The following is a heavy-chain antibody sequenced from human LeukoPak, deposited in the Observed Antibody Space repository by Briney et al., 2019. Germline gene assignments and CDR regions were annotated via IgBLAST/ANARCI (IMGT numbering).Heavy chain of an antibody. Sequence: GASVKVSCKASGYTFTSYYMHWVRQAPGQGLEWMGIINPSGGSTSYAQKFQGRVTMTRDTSTSTVYMELSSLRSEDTAVYYCARDPPLEMATSNDDYWGQGTLVTVSS. CDR2: INPSGGST. V-gene: IGHV1-46*01. J-gene: IGHJ4*02. D-gene: IGHD5-24*01. CDR1: GYTFTSYY. CDR3: ARDPPLEMATSNDDY.